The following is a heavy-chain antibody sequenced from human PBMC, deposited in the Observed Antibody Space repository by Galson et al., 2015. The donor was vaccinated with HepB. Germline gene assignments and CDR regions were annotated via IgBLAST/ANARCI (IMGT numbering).Heavy chain of an antibody. V-gene: IGHV1-3*01. J-gene: IGHJ4*02. CDR3: ARGSAPPGYNSSPRFVY. CDR1: GYTFTSYA. D-gene: IGHD5-24*01. CDR2: INAGNGNT. Sequence: SVTVSCKASGYTFTSYAMHWVRQAPGQRLEWMGWINAGNGNTKYSQKFQGRVTITRDTSASTAYMELSSLRSEDTAVYYCARGSAPPGYNSSPRFVYWGQGTLVTVSS.